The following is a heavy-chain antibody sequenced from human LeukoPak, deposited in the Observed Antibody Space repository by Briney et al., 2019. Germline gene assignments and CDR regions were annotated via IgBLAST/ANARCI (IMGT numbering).Heavy chain of an antibody. CDR2: IPNDGSKT. Sequence: GGSLRLSCAASGFSFSSYAMHWVRQAPGKGLEWVAAIPNDGSKTYYADSVKGRFTISRDNSKNTLYLQMNSLRTEDTAVYYCAKDRDSSGSPADWFDPWGQGTLVTVSS. CDR3: AKDRDSSGSPADWFDP. CDR1: GFSFSSYA. J-gene: IGHJ5*02. V-gene: IGHV3-30-3*01. D-gene: IGHD6-19*01.